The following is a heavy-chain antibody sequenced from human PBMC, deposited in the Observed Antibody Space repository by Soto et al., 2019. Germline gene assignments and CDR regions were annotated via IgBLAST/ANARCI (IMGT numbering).Heavy chain of an antibody. Sequence: SETLSLTCAVSGDSITNGGYYWSWIRQFPGKGMEWIGYIYSNGYTYYNPSLESRVTISVDTSKNQFSLNLSSVTAADTAMYYCANLLMVSTPGFDYWGQGTLVTVSS. V-gene: IGHV4-31*11. CDR3: ANLLMVSTPGFDY. CDR1: GDSITNGGYY. CDR2: IYSNGYT. D-gene: IGHD2-8*01. J-gene: IGHJ4*02.